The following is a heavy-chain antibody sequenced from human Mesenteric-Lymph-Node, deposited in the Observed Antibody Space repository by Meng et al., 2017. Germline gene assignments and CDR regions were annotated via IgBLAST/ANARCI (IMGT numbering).Heavy chain of an antibody. CDR2: ISYSNDYI. CDR3: ARATYDYGDRSYIDY. CDR1: GFTFSSYS. J-gene: IGHJ4*02. V-gene: IGHV3-21*01. Sequence: GESLKISCAASGFTFSSYSMNWVRQAPGKGLEWVSFISYSNDYIYYADSVKGRFTISRDNAKKSLYLQMNSLSAEDTAIYYCARATYDYGDRSYIDYWGQGALVTVSS. D-gene: IGHD4-17*01.